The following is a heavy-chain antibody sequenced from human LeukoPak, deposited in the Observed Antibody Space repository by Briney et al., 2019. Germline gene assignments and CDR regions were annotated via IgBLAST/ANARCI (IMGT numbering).Heavy chain of an antibody. Sequence: ASVKVSCKASGYIFTIYGITWVRQAPGQGLEWVGWISTYNGNTFYAQKFEGRVTMTTDTSTNTVYMDLRSLRSDDTAVYYCARDLEHCRNIICSNSAYWGQGTLVTVSS. V-gene: IGHV1-18*01. CDR1: GYIFTIYG. CDR2: ISTYNGNT. J-gene: IGHJ4*02. CDR3: ARDLEHCRNIICSNSAY. D-gene: IGHD2-2*01.